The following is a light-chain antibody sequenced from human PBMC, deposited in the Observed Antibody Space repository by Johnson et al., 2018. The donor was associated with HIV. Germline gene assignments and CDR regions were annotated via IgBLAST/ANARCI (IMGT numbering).Light chain of an antibody. Sequence: QPVLTQPPSVSAAPGQKVTISCSGSSSDMGNYAVSWYQQLPGTAPKLLIYGNDNRPSGVPERFSGSKSGTSASLAITGLQAEDEADYYCQSYDNALSGSKVFGTGTEVTVL. CDR3: QSYDNALSGSKV. J-gene: IGLJ1*01. CDR1: SSDMGNYA. CDR2: GND. V-gene: IGLV1-40*01.